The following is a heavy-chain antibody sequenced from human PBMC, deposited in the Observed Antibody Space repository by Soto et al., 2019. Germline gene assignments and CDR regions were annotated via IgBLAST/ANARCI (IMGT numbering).Heavy chain of an antibody. V-gene: IGHV3-30*18. Sequence: QVQLVESGGGVVQPGRSLRLSCAASGFTFSSYGMHWVRQAPGKGLEWVAVISYDGSNKYYADSVKGRFTISRDNSKNPLYLQMNSLRAEDTAVYYCAKTYSSSSGGDYWGQGTLVTVSS. D-gene: IGHD6-6*01. CDR1: GFTFSSYG. CDR3: AKTYSSSSGGDY. CDR2: ISYDGSNK. J-gene: IGHJ4*02.